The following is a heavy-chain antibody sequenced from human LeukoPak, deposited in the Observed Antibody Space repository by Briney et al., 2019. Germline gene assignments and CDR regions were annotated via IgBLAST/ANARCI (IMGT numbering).Heavy chain of an antibody. V-gene: IGHV3-23*01. CDR1: GFTFSSYA. D-gene: IGHD1-26*01. CDR2: ISGSGGST. Sequence: PGGSVRLSCAASGFTFSSYAMSWVRQAPGKGLEWVSAISGSGGSTYYADSVKGRFTISRDNSKNTLYLQMNSLRSEDTAVYYCASSVVGATPYYFDYWGQGTLVTVSS. J-gene: IGHJ4*02. CDR3: ASSVVGATPYYFDY.